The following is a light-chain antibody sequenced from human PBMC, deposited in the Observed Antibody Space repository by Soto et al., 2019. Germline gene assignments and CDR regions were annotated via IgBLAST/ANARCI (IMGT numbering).Light chain of an antibody. Sequence: QSVLTQPPSVSAAPGQKVTISCSGSSSNIANNYVSWYQQLPGTAPKLLIYDNSKRPSGIPDRFSGSKSGTSATLGITGLQTGDEADYYCGSCDSSMSARLLGTRTKVNV. J-gene: IGLJ1*01. CDR3: GSCDSSMSARL. CDR2: DNS. V-gene: IGLV1-51*01. CDR1: SSNIANNY.